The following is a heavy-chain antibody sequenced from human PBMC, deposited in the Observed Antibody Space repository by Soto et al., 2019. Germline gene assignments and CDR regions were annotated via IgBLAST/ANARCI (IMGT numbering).Heavy chain of an antibody. J-gene: IGHJ4*02. D-gene: IGHD6-13*01. CDR2: ISYDGSNK. CDR3: ARMPIAAQDAYYFDY. CDR1: GFTFSSYA. Sequence: QVQLVESGGGVVQPGRSLRLSCAASGFTFSSYAMHWVRQAPGKGLEWVAVISYDGSNKYYADSVKDRFTISRDNSKNTLYLQMNSLRAEDTAVYYCARMPIAAQDAYYFDYWGQGTLVTVSS. V-gene: IGHV3-30-3*01.